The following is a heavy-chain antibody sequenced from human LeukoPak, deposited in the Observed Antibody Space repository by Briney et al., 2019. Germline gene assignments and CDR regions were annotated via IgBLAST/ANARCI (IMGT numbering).Heavy chain of an antibody. Sequence: SQTLSLTCTVSGGSISSGDYYWSWIRQPPGKGLEWIGYIYYSGSTYYNPSLKSRVTMSVDTSKNQFSLKLSSVTAADTAVYYCAGGCREPAIAVAGITSYYYYYMDVWGKGTTVTVSS. CDR2: IYYSGST. CDR3: AGGCREPAIAVAGITSYYYYYMDV. D-gene: IGHD6-19*01. J-gene: IGHJ6*03. V-gene: IGHV4-30-4*08. CDR1: GGSISSGDYY.